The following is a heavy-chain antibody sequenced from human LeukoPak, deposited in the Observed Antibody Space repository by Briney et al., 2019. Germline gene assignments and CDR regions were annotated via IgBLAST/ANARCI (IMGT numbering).Heavy chain of an antibody. CDR3: AKSYDSSGTINWFDP. V-gene: IGHV3-21*01. Sequence: GGSLRLSCAASGFTFSNAWMSWVRQAPGKGLEWVSSISSSSSYISYADSVKGRFTISRDNAMHSLYLQMNSLRAEDTAVYYCAKSYDSSGTINWFDPWGQGTLVTVSS. CDR2: ISSSSSYI. J-gene: IGHJ5*02. D-gene: IGHD3-22*01. CDR1: GFTFSNAW.